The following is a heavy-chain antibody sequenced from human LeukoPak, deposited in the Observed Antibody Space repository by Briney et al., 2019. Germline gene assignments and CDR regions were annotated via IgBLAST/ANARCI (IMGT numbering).Heavy chain of an antibody. Sequence: GGSLRPSCAASGFTFSSYEMNWVRQAPGKGLEGVSYISSSGSTIYYADSVKGRFTISRDNAKNSLYLQMNSLRAEDTAVYYCARERAGGFDIWGQGTMVTVSS. CDR3: ARERAGGFDI. J-gene: IGHJ3*02. V-gene: IGHV3-48*03. D-gene: IGHD3-10*01. CDR2: ISSSGSTI. CDR1: GFTFSSYE.